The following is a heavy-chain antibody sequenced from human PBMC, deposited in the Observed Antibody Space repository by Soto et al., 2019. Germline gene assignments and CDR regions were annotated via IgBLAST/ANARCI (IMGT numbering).Heavy chain of an antibody. CDR2: INHSGST. CDR3: ARGVGLGYCSGGSCFHRGTHWFDP. D-gene: IGHD2-15*01. Sequence: QVQLQQWGAGLLKPSETLSLTCAVYGGSFSGYYWSWIRQPPGKGLEWIGEINHSGSTNYNPSLKSRVTISVDTSKNQFSLKLSSVTAADTAVYYCARGVGLGYCSGGSCFHRGTHWFDPWGQGTLVTVSS. CDR1: GGSFSGYY. J-gene: IGHJ5*02. V-gene: IGHV4-34*01.